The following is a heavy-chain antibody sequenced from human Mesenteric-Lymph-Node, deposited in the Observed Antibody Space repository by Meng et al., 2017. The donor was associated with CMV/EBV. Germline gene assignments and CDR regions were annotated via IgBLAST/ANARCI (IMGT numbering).Heavy chain of an antibody. CDR2: ITPSGSNT. D-gene: IGHD3-22*01. Sequence: GESLKISCAASGFTFSSYWMHWVRQAPGKGLVWVSGITPSGSNTYYANSVKGRFTISRDNSKNTLYLQMNSLRTEDTAVYTCANSYDSSGYPTFDFWGQGTLVTVSS. CDR1: GFTFSSYW. J-gene: IGHJ4*02. V-gene: IGHV3-23*01. CDR3: ANSYDSSGYPTFDF.